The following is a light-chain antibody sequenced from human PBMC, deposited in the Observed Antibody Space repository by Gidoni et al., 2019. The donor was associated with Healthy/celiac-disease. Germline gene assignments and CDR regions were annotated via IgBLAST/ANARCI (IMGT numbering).Light chain of an antibody. CDR2: AAS. CDR3: QQYYSTRYT. J-gene: IGKJ2*01. V-gene: IGKV1-8*01. Sequence: AIRITQSPSSLSASTGDRVTITCRASQGISSYLAWYQQKPGKAPKLLIYAASTLQSGVPSRFSGSGSGTDFTLTISCLQSEDFATYYCQQYYSTRYTFGQGTKLEIK. CDR1: QGISSY.